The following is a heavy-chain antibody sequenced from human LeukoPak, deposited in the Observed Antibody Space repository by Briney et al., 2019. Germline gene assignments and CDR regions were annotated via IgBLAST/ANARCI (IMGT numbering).Heavy chain of an antibody. J-gene: IGHJ4*02. CDR2: INTNTGNL. D-gene: IGHD2-2*01. V-gene: IGHV7-4-1*02. Sequence: ASVKVSCKASGYTFTSYAMNWVRQAPGQGLEWMGWINTNTGNLTYAQGFTGRFVFSLDTSVSTAYLQISSLKAEDTAVYYCAREGGYCSSTSCYGNSSNDYWGQGTLVTVSS. CDR3: AREGGYCSSTSCYGNSSNDY. CDR1: GYTFTSYA.